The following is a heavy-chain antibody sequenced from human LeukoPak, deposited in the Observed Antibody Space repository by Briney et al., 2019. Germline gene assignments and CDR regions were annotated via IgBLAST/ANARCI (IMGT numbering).Heavy chain of an antibody. D-gene: IGHD3-10*01. Sequence: GASVKVSCKASGYTFSGCGISWVRQAPGEGLEGMGWISVYNGNTNYAQRFQGRVTMTTDTSTNTAYMELRSLTSDDTAVYYCASGHYDSGSSYLGLDHWGQGTLVTVSS. V-gene: IGHV1-18*04. J-gene: IGHJ4*02. CDR3: ASGHYDSGSSYLGLDH. CDR2: ISVYNGNT. CDR1: GYTFSGCG.